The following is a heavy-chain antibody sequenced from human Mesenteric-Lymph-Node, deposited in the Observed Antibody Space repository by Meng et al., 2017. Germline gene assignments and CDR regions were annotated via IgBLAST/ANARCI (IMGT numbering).Heavy chain of an antibody. Sequence: GSLRLSCTVSGGSITSSSYHWGWIRQPPGRGLDWIGNIYYTGTTYYNPSLKSRVTISLDTSKNQFSLKLSSVTAADTAVYYCAREIAAAGTRYYYGMDVWGQGTTVTVSS. J-gene: IGHJ6*02. CDR2: IYYTGTT. D-gene: IGHD6-13*01. CDR1: GGSITSSSYH. V-gene: IGHV4-39*07. CDR3: AREIAAAGTRYYYGMDV.